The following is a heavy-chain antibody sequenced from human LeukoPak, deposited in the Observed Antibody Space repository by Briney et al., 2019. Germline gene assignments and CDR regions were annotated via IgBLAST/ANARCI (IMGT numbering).Heavy chain of an antibody. D-gene: IGHD3-3*01. CDR1: GFTFSSYG. CDR3: ATGSDFGVVGFDY. Sequence: PGGSLRLSCAASGFTFSSYGMHWVRQAPGKGLEWVAVISYDGSNKYYADSVKGRFTISRDNSKNMLYLQMNSLRAEDTAVYYCATGSDFGVVGFDYWGQGTLVTVSS. CDR2: ISYDGSNK. J-gene: IGHJ4*02. V-gene: IGHV3-30*03.